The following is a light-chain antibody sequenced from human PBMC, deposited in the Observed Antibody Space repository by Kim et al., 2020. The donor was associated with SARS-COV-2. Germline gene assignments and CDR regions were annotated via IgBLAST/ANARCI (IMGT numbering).Light chain of an antibody. CDR3: QQYYSTPPYT. CDR1: QSVLYSSNNKNY. V-gene: IGKV4-1*01. CDR2: WAS. J-gene: IGKJ2*01. Sequence: ATINCKSSQSVLYSSNNKNYLAWYQQKPGQPPKLLIYWASTRESGVPDRFSGSGSGTDFTLTISSLQAEDVAVYYCQQYYSTPPYTFGQGTKLAIK.